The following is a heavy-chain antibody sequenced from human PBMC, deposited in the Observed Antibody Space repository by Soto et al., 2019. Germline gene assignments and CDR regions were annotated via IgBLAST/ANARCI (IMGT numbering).Heavy chain of an antibody. CDR1: GYTFTSYY. Sequence: ASVKVSCKASGYTFTSYYMHWVRQAPGQGLEWMGIINPSGGSTSYAQKFQGRVTMTRDTSTSTVYMELSSLRSEDTAVYYCATDIVLMVYAKGRSYGMDVWGQGTTVTVSS. D-gene: IGHD2-8*01. J-gene: IGHJ6*02. CDR3: ATDIVLMVYAKGRSYGMDV. CDR2: INPSGGST. V-gene: IGHV1-46*01.